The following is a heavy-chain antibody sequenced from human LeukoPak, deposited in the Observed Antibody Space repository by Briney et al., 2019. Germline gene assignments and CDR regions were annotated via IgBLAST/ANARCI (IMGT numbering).Heavy chain of an antibody. CDR3: SSTPIAVDSVFDY. J-gene: IGHJ4*02. Sequence: GGSLRLSCAASGFTFSSYWMSWVRQAPGKGLEWVANIKQDGSEKTYVDSVRGRFTISRDNAKNSLYLQVNRLRAEDTAGDYCSSTPIAVDSVFDYWGQGTLVTVSS. V-gene: IGHV3-7*01. D-gene: IGHD6-19*01. CDR2: IKQDGSEK. CDR1: GFTFSSYW.